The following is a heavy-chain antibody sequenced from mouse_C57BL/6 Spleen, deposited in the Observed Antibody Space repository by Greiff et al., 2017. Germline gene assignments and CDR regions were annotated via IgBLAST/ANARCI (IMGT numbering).Heavy chain of an antibody. J-gene: IGHJ2*01. CDR1: GYTFTDYS. D-gene: IGHD1-1*02. CDR2: ISNGGGST. V-gene: IGHV5-12*01. Sequence: EVQLVESGAGLVQPGGSLKLSCAASGYTFTDYSMHWVRQTPEQRLEWVAYISNGGGSTNYPDTVKGRFTISRDNANNTLYLQLSRLKSEDTAMYYGANQDGYGPFDYWGQGTTLTVSS. CDR3: ANQDGYGPFDY.